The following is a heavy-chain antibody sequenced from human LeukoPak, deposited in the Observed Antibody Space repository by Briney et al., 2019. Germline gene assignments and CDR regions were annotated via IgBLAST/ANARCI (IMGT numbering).Heavy chain of an antibody. CDR3: ARSAGHFSNRICFTDYYMDV. CDR1: GYSFTEHY. CDR2: INCNSGDA. V-gene: IGHV1-2*02. J-gene: IGHJ6*03. D-gene: IGHD2-8*01. Sequence: ASVKVSCKASGYSFTEHYIYWVRQAPGQGLEWVGRINCNSGDANSARKFQGRVTMTRDTSVSTAYMDLSSVTSDDSAIYFCARSAGHFSNRICFTDYYMDVWGRGTTVTVSS.